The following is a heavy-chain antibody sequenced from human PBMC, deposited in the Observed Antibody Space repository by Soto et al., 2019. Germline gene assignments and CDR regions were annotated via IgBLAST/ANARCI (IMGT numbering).Heavy chain of an antibody. CDR3: ARWGQLQLYHYYYYMDV. D-gene: IGHD2-15*01. J-gene: IGHJ6*03. CDR2: MNPNTGNT. CDR1: GYTFTSNE. V-gene: IGHV1-8*01. Sequence: ASVKVSCTASGYTFTSNEINWVRQATGQGLEWMGWMNPNTGNTGYAPNFQGRVTMTRDTSISTAYMELSSLRSEDTAVYYCARWGQLQLYHYYYYMDVWGKGTTVTVSS.